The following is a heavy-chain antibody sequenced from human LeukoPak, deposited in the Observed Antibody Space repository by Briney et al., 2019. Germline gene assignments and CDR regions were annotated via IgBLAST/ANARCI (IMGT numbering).Heavy chain of an antibody. V-gene: IGHV4-59*08. D-gene: IGHD6-19*01. CDR3: ARRGYSSGFDYFDY. CDR1: GGSISSYD. Sequence: SETLSLTCTVSGGSISSYDWSWIRQPPGKGLEWIGYIYYSGSTNYNPSLKSRVTISVDTSKNQFSLKLRSVTAADTAVYYCARRGYSSGFDYFDYWGQGTLVTVSS. J-gene: IGHJ4*02. CDR2: IYYSGST.